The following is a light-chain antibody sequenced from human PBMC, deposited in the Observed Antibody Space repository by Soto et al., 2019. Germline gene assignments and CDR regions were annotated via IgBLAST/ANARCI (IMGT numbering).Light chain of an antibody. Sequence: QITQSPSSLAGSVGDRVTLTCRARQSISSYLNWYQQKPGKAPKLLIYAASSLQSGVPSRFSGSGSGTDFTLTISSLQPEDFATYYCQQSYSTLTFSGGTKV. CDR2: AAS. V-gene: IGKV1-39*01. J-gene: IGKJ4*01. CDR1: QSISSY. CDR3: QQSYSTLT.